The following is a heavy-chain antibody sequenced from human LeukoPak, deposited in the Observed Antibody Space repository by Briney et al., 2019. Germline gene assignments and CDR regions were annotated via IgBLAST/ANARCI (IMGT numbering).Heavy chain of an antibody. D-gene: IGHD3-10*01. CDR2: IYYSGST. V-gene: IGHV4-59*01. CDR1: GGSISSYY. CDR3: ARARVYMVRGVIAFDI. J-gene: IGHJ3*02. Sequence: SETLSLTCTVSGGSISSYYWSWIRQPPGKGLEWIGYIYYSGSTNYNPSLKSRVTISVDTSKNQFSLKLSSVTAADTAVYYCARARVYMVRGVIAFDIWGQGTMVTVSS.